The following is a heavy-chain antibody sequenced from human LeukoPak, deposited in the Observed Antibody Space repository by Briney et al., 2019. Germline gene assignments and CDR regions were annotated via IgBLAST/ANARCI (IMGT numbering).Heavy chain of an antibody. CDR3: ARGGRWLQYFYFDY. J-gene: IGHJ4*02. CDR2: INHSGST. Sequence: SETLSLTCAVYGGSFSGYYWSWIRQPPGKGLEWIGEINHSGSTNYNPSLESRVTISVDASKNQFSLKLSSVTAADTAVYYCARGGRWLQYFYFDYWGRGTLVTVSS. D-gene: IGHD5-24*01. V-gene: IGHV4-34*01. CDR1: GGSFSGYY.